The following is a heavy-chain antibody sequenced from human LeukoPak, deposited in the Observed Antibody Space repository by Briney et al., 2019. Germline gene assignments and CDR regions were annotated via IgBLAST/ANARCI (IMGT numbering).Heavy chain of an antibody. CDR3: AKMRGYCSGGSCPMIDY. Sequence: GGSLRLSCAASGFTFSSYAMSWVRQAPGKGLEWASAISGSGGSTYYADSVKGRFTISRDNSKNTLYLQMNSLRAEDTAVYYCAKMRGYCSGGSCPMIDYWGQGTLSPSPQ. CDR2: ISGSGGST. D-gene: IGHD2-15*01. J-gene: IGHJ4*02. V-gene: IGHV3-23*01. CDR1: GFTFSSYA.